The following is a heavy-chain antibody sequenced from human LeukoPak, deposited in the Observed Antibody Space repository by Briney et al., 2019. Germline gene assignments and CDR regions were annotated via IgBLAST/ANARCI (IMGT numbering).Heavy chain of an antibody. CDR2: INWNGGST. CDR1: GFTFDDYG. CDR3: ASSSWYGDAFDI. Sequence: GGSLRLSCAASGFTFDDYGVSWVRQAPGKGLEWVAGINWNGGSTVYAASVKGRFTISRENAKNSLYLQMNSLRAEDTALYYCASSSWYGDAFDIWGQGTMVTVSS. V-gene: IGHV3-20*04. D-gene: IGHD6-13*01. J-gene: IGHJ3*02.